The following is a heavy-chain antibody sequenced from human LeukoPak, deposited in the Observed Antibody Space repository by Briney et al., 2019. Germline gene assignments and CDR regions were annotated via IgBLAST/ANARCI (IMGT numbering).Heavy chain of an antibody. Sequence: GGSLRLSWAASGFTFSSYGMHWVRQAPGKGLEWVAVIWYDGSNKYYADSVKGRFTISRDNSKNTLYLQMNSLRAEDTAVYYCAEDGAASGKYQLLSSFDYWGQGTLVTVSS. CDR2: IWYDGSNK. D-gene: IGHD2-2*01. CDR1: GFTFSSYG. J-gene: IGHJ4*02. CDR3: AEDGAASGKYQLLSSFDY. V-gene: IGHV3-33*06.